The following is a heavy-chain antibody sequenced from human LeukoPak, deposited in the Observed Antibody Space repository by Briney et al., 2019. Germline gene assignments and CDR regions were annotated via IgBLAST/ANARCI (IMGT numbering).Heavy chain of an antibody. J-gene: IGHJ3*02. CDR2: IHPNNGGT. D-gene: IGHD2-15*01. CDR1: GYTFTGYY. V-gene: IGHV1-2*06. Sequence: GASVKVSCKASGYTFTGYYVHWVRQAPGQGLEWMGRIHPNNGGTNYAQKFQGRVTMTRDTSISTAYMELSRLRSDDTAVYYCARLGYCSGGNCYSGDGNAFDIWGQGTRVTVSS. CDR3: ARLGYCSGGNCYSGDGNAFDI.